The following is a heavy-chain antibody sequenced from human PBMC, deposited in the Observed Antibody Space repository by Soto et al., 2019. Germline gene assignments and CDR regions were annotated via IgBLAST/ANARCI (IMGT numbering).Heavy chain of an antibody. CDR2: IIPSFGTA. CDR1: GGTFSSYA. J-gene: IGHJ3*02. Sequence: QVQLVQSGAEVKKPGSSVKVSCKASGGTFSSYAISWVRQAPGQGLEWRGGIIPSFGTANYAQKFKGRVTITADESTSTDYMERSSLRSEDTAVYYCARPYCGGDCYSDAFDIWGQGTMVTVSS. CDR3: ARPYCGGDCYSDAFDI. V-gene: IGHV1-69*12. D-gene: IGHD2-21*02.